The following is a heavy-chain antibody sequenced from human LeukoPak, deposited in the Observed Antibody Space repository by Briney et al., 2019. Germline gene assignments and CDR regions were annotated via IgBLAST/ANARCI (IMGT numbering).Heavy chain of an antibody. CDR1: GYTFTSNY. J-gene: IGHJ4*02. V-gene: IGHV1-2*02. CDR3: ARNYDRRPFDY. CDR2: INPNSGGT. Sequence: ASVKVSCKSFGYTFTSNYMHWVRQAPGQGLEWMGWINPNSGGTNYAQKFQGRVTMTRDTSISTAYMELSRLRSDDTALYYCARNYDRRPFDYWGQGILVTVSS. D-gene: IGHD3-22*01.